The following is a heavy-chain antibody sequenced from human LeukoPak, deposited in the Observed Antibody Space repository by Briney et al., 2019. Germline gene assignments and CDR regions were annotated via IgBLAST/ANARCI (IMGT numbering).Heavy chain of an antibody. CDR1: GGSFSGYY. CDR2: INHSGST. D-gene: IGHD1-26*01. J-gene: IGHJ4*02. V-gene: IGHV4-34*01. CDR3: AGPGIGVDY. Sequence: SETLSLTCAVYGGSFSGYYCSWIRRPPGKGLEWIGEINHSGSTNYNPSLKSRVTISVDTSKNQFSLKLSSVTAADTAVYYCAGPGIGVDYWGQGTLVTVSS.